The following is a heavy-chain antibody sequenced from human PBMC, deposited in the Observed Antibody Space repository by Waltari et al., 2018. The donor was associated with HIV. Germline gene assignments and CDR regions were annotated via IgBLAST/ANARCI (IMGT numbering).Heavy chain of an antibody. V-gene: IGHV4-4*02. D-gene: IGHD6-6*01. CDR2: IYHAGTS. Sequence: QVQLQESGPGLVEPSETLSLTCAVSGGSIRTYNWWSWVRQPPGKGLEWIGEIYHAGTSNYNKSLKSRVTISIDKSKNQFSLELRSVTAADTAVYYCVKVLSEGKGSSWLDPWGQGTLVTVSS. CDR3: VKVLSEGKGSSWLDP. J-gene: IGHJ5*02. CDR1: GGSIRTYNW.